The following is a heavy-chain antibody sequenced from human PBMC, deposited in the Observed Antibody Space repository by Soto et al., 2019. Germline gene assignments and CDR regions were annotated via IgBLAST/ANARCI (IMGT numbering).Heavy chain of an antibody. CDR3: AREKIYYYDSSGYGPIDY. CDR2: INSDGSST. J-gene: IGHJ4*02. CDR1: GFTFSSYW. V-gene: IGHV3-74*01. D-gene: IGHD3-22*01. Sequence: GSLRLSCAASGFTFSSYWMHWVRQAPGKGLVWVSRINSDGSSTSYADSVKGRFTISRDNAKNTLYLQMNSLRAEDTAVYYCAREKIYYYDSSGYGPIDYWGQGTLVTVSS.